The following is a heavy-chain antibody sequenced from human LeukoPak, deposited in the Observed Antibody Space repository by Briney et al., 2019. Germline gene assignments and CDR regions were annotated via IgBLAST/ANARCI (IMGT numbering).Heavy chain of an antibody. CDR3: ARRHSSGWFYY. D-gene: IGHD6-19*01. CDR1: GGSINNYY. J-gene: IGHJ4*02. Sequence: SETLSLTCTVSGGSINNYYWSWIRQPPGKGLEWIGHISYSGNTNYNSSLRSRVTIPVDTSNNQFSLRLSSVTAADTAVYYCARRHSSGWFYYWGQGTLVTVSS. CDR2: ISYSGNT. V-gene: IGHV4-59*01.